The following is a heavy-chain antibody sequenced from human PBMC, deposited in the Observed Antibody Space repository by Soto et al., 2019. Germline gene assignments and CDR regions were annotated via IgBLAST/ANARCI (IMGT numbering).Heavy chain of an antibody. V-gene: IGHV4-39*01. CDR1: GGSISSSTYY. CDR3: ARRVTWAFDV. J-gene: IGHJ3*01. CDR2: MYYSGST. Sequence: SETLSLTCTVSGGSISSSTYYWGWIRQPPGKGLEWIGSMYYSGSTYYNPSLKSRVTISVDTSNNQFSLKLSSVTAADTAVYYCARRVTWAFDVWGRGTMVNVSS.